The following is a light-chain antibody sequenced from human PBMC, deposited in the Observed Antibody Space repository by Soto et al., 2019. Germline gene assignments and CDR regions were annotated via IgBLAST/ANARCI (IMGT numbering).Light chain of an antibody. CDR3: QQYASSPIT. CDR2: AAS. J-gene: IGKJ3*01. CDR1: QSVSNSF. Sequence: EIVLTQSPGTLSLSPGERATLSCRASQSVSNSFLAWYQQKPGQSPRLLIYAASNRATGIPDRFSGSESGTDFTLTISRLEPEDFAVYYCQQYASSPITFGPGTKVDIK. V-gene: IGKV3-20*01.